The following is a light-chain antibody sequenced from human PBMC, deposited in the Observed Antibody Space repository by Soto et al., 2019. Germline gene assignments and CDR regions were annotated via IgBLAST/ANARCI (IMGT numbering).Light chain of an antibody. Sequence: IVLTQSPATLSLSPGERASLSCRASQSVRSYLAWYQQKPGQSPRLLIYSASNRATGIPARFSGSGSGTDFTLTISSLEPEDFAVYYCQHRSNWPWTFGPGTQVEIK. CDR3: QHRSNWPWT. V-gene: IGKV3-11*01. J-gene: IGKJ1*01. CDR1: QSVRSY. CDR2: SAS.